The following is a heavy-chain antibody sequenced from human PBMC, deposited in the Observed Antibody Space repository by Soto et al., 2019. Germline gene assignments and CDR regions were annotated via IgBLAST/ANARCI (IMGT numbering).Heavy chain of an antibody. CDR1: GFTFSSYA. D-gene: IGHD2-15*01. J-gene: IGHJ4*02. CDR3: AKGGPADLHIDY. V-gene: IGHV3-23*01. Sequence: EVQLLESGGGLVQPGGSLRLSCAASGFTFSSYAMNWVRQAPGKGLEWVSGIHRPGGATYYADSAKGRFSISRDNSKNTLYLQMNYLRAEDTAVYYRAKGGPADLHIDYWGQGTLVAVSS. CDR2: IHRPGGAT.